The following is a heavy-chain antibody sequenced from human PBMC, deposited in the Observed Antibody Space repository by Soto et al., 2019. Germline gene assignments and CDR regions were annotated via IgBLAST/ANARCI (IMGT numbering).Heavy chain of an antibody. Sequence: QVQLVESGGGVVQPGGSLRLSCTSSGLTFRRDGMLWVRQAPGEGLEWVSVISYDGKNKYYADSVKGRFTISRDNCNIMRFLQMNSLRIEDTAVYYCEGGSDWGDYWGQGTLVTVAS. D-gene: IGHD5-12*01. CDR3: EGGSDWGDY. J-gene: IGHJ4*02. V-gene: IGHV3-30*03. CDR2: ISYDGKNK. CDR1: GLTFRRDG.